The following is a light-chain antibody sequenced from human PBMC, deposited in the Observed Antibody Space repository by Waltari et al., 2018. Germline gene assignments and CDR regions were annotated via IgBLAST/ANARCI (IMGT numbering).Light chain of an antibody. CDR2: DSF. V-gene: IGKV3-11*01. CDR3: LQRTNGSPMYA. J-gene: IGKJ2*01. CDR1: QSVFNY. Sequence: EIVLTQSPATLSVSPGERATLSCRASQSVFNYVAWYQQKPGQAPRLLIYDSFNRATGIPARFSGSGSGTDFTLTIGSLEPEDFAVYYGLQRTNGSPMYAFGQGTKLEIK.